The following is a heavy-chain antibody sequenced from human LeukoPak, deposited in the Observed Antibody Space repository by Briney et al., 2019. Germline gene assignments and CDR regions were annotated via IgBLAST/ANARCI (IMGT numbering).Heavy chain of an antibody. J-gene: IGHJ4*02. V-gene: IGHV4-59*08. Sequence: SETLSLTFTVSGGSISSYYWSWIRQPPGKGLEWIGYIYYSGSTNYNPSLKSRVTRSVDTSKNQFSLKLSSVTAADTAVYYCARRYYDSSGYPVFDYWGQGTLVTVSS. CDR1: GGSISSYY. CDR3: ARRYYDSSGYPVFDY. D-gene: IGHD3-22*01. CDR2: IYYSGST.